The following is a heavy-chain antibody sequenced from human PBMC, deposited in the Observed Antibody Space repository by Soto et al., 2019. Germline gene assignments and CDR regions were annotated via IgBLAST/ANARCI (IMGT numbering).Heavy chain of an antibody. D-gene: IGHD3-22*01. CDR1: GFTFDDYA. V-gene: IGHV3-43D*04. CDR3: AKDIETREVVFDY. CDR2: ISWDGGST. J-gene: IGHJ4*02. Sequence: EVQLVESGGVVVQPGGSLRLSCAASGFTFDDYAMHWVRQAPGKGLEWVSLISWDGGSTYYADSVKSRFTISRDNSKNSLYLHMNSLRAEDSSLYYCAKDIETREVVFDYGGQGPLVTVSS.